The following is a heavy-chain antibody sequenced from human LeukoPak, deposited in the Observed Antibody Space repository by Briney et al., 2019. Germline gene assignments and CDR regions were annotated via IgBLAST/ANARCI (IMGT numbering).Heavy chain of an antibody. V-gene: IGHV4-4*07. D-gene: IGHD3-10*01. CDR2: IYGTVT. CDR3: ARDSGTTGEVKFDP. CDR1: GGSVSSYY. J-gene: IGHJ5*02. Sequence: SETLSLTCTVSGGSVSSYYLSWIRQPAGKGLEWIGRIYGTVTTYNPSLVGRVTLSVDTSNNHFPLKLRSVTAADTAIYYCARDSGTTGEVKFDPWGQGTLVTVSS.